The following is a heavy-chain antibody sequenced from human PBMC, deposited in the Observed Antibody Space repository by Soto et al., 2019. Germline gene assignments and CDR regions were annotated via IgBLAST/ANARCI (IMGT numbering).Heavy chain of an antibody. CDR1: GLTFSSYS. Sequence: PGGSLRLSCAASGLTFSSYSMNWVRQAPGKGLEWVSSISSSSSYIYYADSVKGRFTISRDNAKNSLYLQMNSLRAEDTAVYYCARTGGAVAGTCDAFDIWGQGTMVTVSS. V-gene: IGHV3-21*01. J-gene: IGHJ3*02. CDR2: ISSSSSYI. CDR3: ARTGGAVAGTCDAFDI. D-gene: IGHD6-19*01.